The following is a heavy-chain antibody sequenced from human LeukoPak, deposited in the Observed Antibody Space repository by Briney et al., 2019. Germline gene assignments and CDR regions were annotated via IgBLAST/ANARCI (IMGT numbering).Heavy chain of an antibody. D-gene: IGHD1-1*01. Sequence: PGGSLRLSCAASGFTFSTYSMNWVRQAPGKGLEWVSSISSSSTYIYYADSVKGRFTISRDNAKNSLYLQMNSLSAEDTPVYYRPRPQLGSFDYWGQGPLVPLSS. CDR2: ISSSSTYI. J-gene: IGHJ4*02. V-gene: IGHV3-21*01. CDR1: GFTFSTYS. CDR3: PRPQLGSFDY.